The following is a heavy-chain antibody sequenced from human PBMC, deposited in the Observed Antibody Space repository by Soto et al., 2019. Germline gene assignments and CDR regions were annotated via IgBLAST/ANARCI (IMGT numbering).Heavy chain of an antibody. CDR3: ARGVGLGSYYNQHNSFDL. D-gene: IGHD3-10*01. Sequence: ASVKVSCKASGYTFTNYGISWVRQAPGQGLEWMGWISAYNGNTKHAQKLQGRVTMTTDTSTSTAYMELRSLRSDDTAVYYCARGVGLGSYYNQHNSFDLSGQGTLVTGS. V-gene: IGHV1-18*01. CDR2: ISAYNGNT. CDR1: GYTFTNYG. J-gene: IGHJ5*02.